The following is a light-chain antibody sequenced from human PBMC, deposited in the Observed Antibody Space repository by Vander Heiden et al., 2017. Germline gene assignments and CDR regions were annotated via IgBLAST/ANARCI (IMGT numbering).Light chain of an antibody. Sequence: DIVMTQSPDSLAVSLGERATINCKSSQSVLSSSNNKNYLAWYQQKPGQPPKLLIYWASTRESGVPDRFSGSGSGTDFTLTISGLQAEDVAVYYCQHYFSPPWTFGQGTKVEIK. CDR3: QHYFSPPWT. CDR2: WAS. J-gene: IGKJ1*01. V-gene: IGKV4-1*01. CDR1: QSVLSSSNNKNY.